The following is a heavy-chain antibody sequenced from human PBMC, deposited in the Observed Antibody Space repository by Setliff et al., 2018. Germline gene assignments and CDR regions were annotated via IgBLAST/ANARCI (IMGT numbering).Heavy chain of an antibody. V-gene: IGHV3-7*01. J-gene: IGHJ4*02. CDR3: AKFVGYTYGYDY. D-gene: IGHD5-18*01. CDR1: GLSYINDW. Sequence: GGSLRLSCTASGLSYINDWVSWVRQAPGKGLEWLASINPHGSEKYYADSVKGRFTISRDNAKNSLFLQMNSLRAEDSAVYFCAKFVGYTYGYDYWSQGTLVTVSS. CDR2: INPHGSEK.